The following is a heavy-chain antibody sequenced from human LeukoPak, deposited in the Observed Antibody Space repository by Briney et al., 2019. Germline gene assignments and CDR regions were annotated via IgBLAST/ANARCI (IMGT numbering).Heavy chain of an antibody. J-gene: IGHJ4*02. CDR1: GFTFSSYE. D-gene: IGHD4-17*01. V-gene: IGHV3-48*03. Sequence: GGSLRLSCAASGFTFSSYEMNWVRQAPGKGLEWVSYISSSSSTIYYADSVKGRFTISRDNAKNSLYLQMNSLRAEDTAVYYCARDYYGDYVESKRPFDYWGQGTLVTVSS. CDR2: ISSSSSTI. CDR3: ARDYYGDYVESKRPFDY.